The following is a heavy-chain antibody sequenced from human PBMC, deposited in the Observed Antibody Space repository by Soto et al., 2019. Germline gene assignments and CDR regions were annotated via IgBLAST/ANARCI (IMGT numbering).Heavy chain of an antibody. D-gene: IGHD1-26*01. J-gene: IGHJ4*02. Sequence: QVQLQESGPGLVKPSQTLSLTCTVSGGSISSGDYYWSWIRQPPGKGLEWVGYIYYSGSTYYNPPPKSRVTISVDTSKNQFSLKVSSVTAAVTAVYYCAGEGGMVGATTVDYWGQGTLVTVSS. V-gene: IGHV4-30-4*01. CDR1: GGSISSGDYY. CDR3: AGEGGMVGATTVDY. CDR2: IYYSGST.